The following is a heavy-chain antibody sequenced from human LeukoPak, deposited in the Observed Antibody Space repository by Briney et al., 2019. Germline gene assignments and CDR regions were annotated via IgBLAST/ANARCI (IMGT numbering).Heavy chain of an antibody. CDR3: ATSQSPTMVRGVI. V-gene: IGHV5-51*01. CDR1: GYSFTRYW. Sequence: GESLKISCKGSGYSFTRYWIGWVRQMPGKGLEWMGIIYPGDSDTRYSPSFQGQVTISADKSISTAYLQWSSLKASDTAMYYCATSQSPTMVRGVIWGQGTLVTVSS. J-gene: IGHJ4*02. CDR2: IYPGDSDT. D-gene: IGHD3-10*01.